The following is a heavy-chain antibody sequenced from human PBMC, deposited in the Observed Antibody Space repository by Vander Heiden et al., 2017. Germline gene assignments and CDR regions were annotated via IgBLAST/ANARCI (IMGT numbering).Heavy chain of an antibody. CDR2: ISYDGSNK. D-gene: IGHD2-15*01. J-gene: IGHJ6*02. CDR3: ARELFGSGSYYYYGMDV. Sequence: HVQLEESGGGVVQHGTPLRLSCTAPGCTFRSYAMPWVRQAPGKGLEWVAVISYDGSNKYYADSVKGRFTSSRDNSKNALCLEVSSLRAEDTAVYYCARELFGSGSYYYYGMDVWGQGTTVTVSS. CDR1: GCTFRSYA. V-gene: IGHV3-30-3*01.